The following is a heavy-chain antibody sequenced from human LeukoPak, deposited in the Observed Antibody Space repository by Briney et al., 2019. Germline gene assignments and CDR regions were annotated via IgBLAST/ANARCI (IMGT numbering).Heavy chain of an antibody. CDR2: ISSSGSTI. Sequence: GGSLRLSCAASGFTFSSYEMNWVRQAPGKGLEWGSYISSSGSTIYYADSVKGRFTISRDNAKNSLYVQMNSLRAEDTAVYYCARGYVLRYFDWLPYDAFDIWGQGTMVTVSS. J-gene: IGHJ3*02. V-gene: IGHV3-48*03. CDR3: ARGYVLRYFDWLPYDAFDI. D-gene: IGHD3-9*01. CDR1: GFTFSSYE.